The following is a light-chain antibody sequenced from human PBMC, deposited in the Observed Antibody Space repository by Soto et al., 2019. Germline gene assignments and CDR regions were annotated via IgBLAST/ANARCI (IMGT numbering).Light chain of an antibody. CDR2: AAS. J-gene: IGKJ4*01. V-gene: IGKV3-15*01. Sequence: EIVMTQSPATLSVSPGERATLSCRASQSVRTDLAWYQQKPGQPPRLLIYAASTRATGVPARFSGSGSWTAFTLTISSLQSEDFGVYYCQQYNKWPPLTFGGGTKVEIK. CDR1: QSVRTD. CDR3: QQYNKWPPLT.